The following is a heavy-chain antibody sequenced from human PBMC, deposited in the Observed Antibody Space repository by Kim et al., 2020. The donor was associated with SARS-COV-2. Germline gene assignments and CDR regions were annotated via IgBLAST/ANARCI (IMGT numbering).Heavy chain of an antibody. CDR2: ISGGGGSI. CDR1: GFTFSTYA. D-gene: IGHD4-4*01. Sequence: GGSLRRSCAASGFTFSTYAMSWVRQAPGKGLEWVSSISGGGGSIYYADSVKGRFTISRDNSKNTVFLQMNSLTAEDTAVHYCAKPGNSNYVAWYFDLWGRGTLVTVSS. J-gene: IGHJ2*01. V-gene: IGHV3-23*01. CDR3: AKPGNSNYVAWYFDL.